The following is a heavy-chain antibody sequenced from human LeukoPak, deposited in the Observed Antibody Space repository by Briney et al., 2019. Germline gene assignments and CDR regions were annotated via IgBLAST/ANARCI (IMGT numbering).Heavy chain of an antibody. J-gene: IGHJ6*02. CDR1: GGTLSTHS. V-gene: IGHV1-69*04. D-gene: IGHD7-27*01. CDR3: GRDQGDWGAPYYYGMDV. Sequence: SVKVSCKASGGTLSTHSITWVRQAPGQGLEWMGRIILTLGITRYAQKFEERVTITADKSTSTAYMDLSSVRAEDTAVYYCGRDQGDWGAPYYYGMDVWGQGTTVTVSS. CDR2: IILTLGIT.